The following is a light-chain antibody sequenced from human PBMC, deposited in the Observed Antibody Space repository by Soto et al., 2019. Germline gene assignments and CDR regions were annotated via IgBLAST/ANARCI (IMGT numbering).Light chain of an antibody. CDR2: GAS. J-gene: IGKJ1*01. Sequence: ENVLSPSPRTPPFSPRGKATPPSRARQSVSSSYLAWYQQKPGQAPRLLIYGASSRATGIPDRFSGSGSGTDFTLTISRLEPEDFAVYYCQQYGSSPPRTFGQGTKVDIK. CDR3: QQYGSSPPRT. V-gene: IGKV3-20*01. CDR1: QSVSSSY.